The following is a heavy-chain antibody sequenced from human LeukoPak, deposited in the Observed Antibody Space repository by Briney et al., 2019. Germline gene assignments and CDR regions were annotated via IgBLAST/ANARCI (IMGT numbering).Heavy chain of an antibody. J-gene: IGHJ3*02. CDR3: AISVYGSGSYRDAFDI. Sequence: ASVKVSCKASGYTFTSYAMNWVRQAPGQGLECMGWINTKTGNPTYAQSFTGRFVFSLDTSVSTAYLQISSLKAEDTAVYYCAISVYGSGSYRDAFDIWGQGTMVTVSS. CDR2: INTKTGNP. CDR1: GYTFTSYA. V-gene: IGHV7-4-1*02. D-gene: IGHD3-10*01.